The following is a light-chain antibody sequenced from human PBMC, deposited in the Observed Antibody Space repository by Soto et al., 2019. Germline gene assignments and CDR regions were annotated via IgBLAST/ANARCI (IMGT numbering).Light chain of an antibody. V-gene: IGKV1-5*03. CDR2: KAS. J-gene: IGKJ1*01. Sequence: DIQMTHSPSSLSASVGDRVTITCRASQSISNWLAWYQQKPGKAPKLLIYKASTLKSGVPSRFSGSGSGTEFTLTIRRRKPDDFATYDCQHYNSYSEAFGQGTKVDIK. CDR1: QSISNW. CDR3: QHYNSYSEA.